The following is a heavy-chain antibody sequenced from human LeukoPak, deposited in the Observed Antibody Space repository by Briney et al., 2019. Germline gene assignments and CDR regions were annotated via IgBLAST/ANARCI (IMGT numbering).Heavy chain of an antibody. CDR1: GFTFSTFA. Sequence: QSGGSLRLSCAASGFTFSTFAMSWARQAPGEGLEWVSAINGNSHYTYHADSVTGRFTIYRDNPKNTLYLQMHSLRTEDTAVYYCAKQRATGAGTDTRYFDYWGQGSLVTVSS. V-gene: IGHV3-23*01. J-gene: IGHJ4*02. D-gene: IGHD1-1*01. CDR3: AKQRATGAGTDTRYFDY. CDR2: INGNSHYT.